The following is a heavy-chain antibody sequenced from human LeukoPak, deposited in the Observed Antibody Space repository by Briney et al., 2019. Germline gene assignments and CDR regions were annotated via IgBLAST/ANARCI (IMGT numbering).Heavy chain of an antibody. CDR1: GFTLSSYA. Sequence: GGSLRLSCAASGFTLSSYAMHWVRQAPGKGLEWVAVISYDGSNKYYADSVKGRFTISRDDSKNTLYLQMNSLRAEDTAVYYCARARSITMIVVVSRYWGQGTLVTVSS. CDR2: ISYDGSNK. V-gene: IGHV3-30-3*01. J-gene: IGHJ4*02. CDR3: ARARSITMIVVVSRY. D-gene: IGHD3-22*01.